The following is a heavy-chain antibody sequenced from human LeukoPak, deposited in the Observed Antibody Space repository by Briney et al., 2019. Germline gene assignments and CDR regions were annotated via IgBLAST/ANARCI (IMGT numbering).Heavy chain of an antibody. Sequence: GGSLRLSCAASGFTFSSYGMHWVRQAPGKGLEWVAVIWYDGSNKYYADSVKGRFTISRDNSKNTLYLQMNSLRAEDTAVYYCARAIRYFDWLLKLYYYYYYGMDVWGKGTTVTVSP. CDR1: GFTFSSYG. V-gene: IGHV3-33*01. D-gene: IGHD3-9*01. CDR3: ARAIRYFDWLLKLYYYYYYGMDV. CDR2: IWYDGSNK. J-gene: IGHJ6*04.